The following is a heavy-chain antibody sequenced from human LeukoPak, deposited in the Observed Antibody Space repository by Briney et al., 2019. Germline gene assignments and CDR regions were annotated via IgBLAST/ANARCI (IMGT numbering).Heavy chain of an antibody. CDR1: GASISGHY. CDR3: ARDRISINALDM. D-gene: IGHD1-14*01. Sequence: PSETLSLTCTVSGASISGHYLTWLRQPPGKGLEWIGYISHIGSTNYNPSLKSRLTISVDTSKNQFSLKLTSVTAADTAVYYCARDRISINALDMSGQGTMVTVSS. J-gene: IGHJ3*02. CDR2: ISHIGST. V-gene: IGHV4-59*11.